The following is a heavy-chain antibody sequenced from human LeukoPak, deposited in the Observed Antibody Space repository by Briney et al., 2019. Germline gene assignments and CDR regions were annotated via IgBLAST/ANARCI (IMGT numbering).Heavy chain of an antibody. CDR3: ARDRVELWLLEGVDY. Sequence: GGSLRLPCAASGFTFSDYYMSWIRQAPGKGLEWVSYISSSGSTIYYADSVKGRFTISRDNAKNSLYLQMNSLRAEDTAVYYCARDRVELWLLEGVDYWGQGTLVTVSS. CDR1: GFTFSDYY. J-gene: IGHJ4*02. CDR2: ISSSGSTI. D-gene: IGHD5-18*01. V-gene: IGHV3-11*01.